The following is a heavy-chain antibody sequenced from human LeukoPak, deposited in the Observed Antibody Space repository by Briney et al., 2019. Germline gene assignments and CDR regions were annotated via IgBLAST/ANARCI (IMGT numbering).Heavy chain of an antibody. Sequence: SETLFLTCTVSGDSITDYYWSWIRQPPGKGLEWIGYISYSGRATYNPSVKSRVTISPATSRTQFSLSLTSVTAADTAVYYCARVSAGGGSEWVDNWGQGTLVTVSS. CDR1: GDSITDYY. V-gene: IGHV4-59*01. CDR3: ARVSAGGGSEWVDN. J-gene: IGHJ5*02. D-gene: IGHD1-26*01. CDR2: ISYSGRA.